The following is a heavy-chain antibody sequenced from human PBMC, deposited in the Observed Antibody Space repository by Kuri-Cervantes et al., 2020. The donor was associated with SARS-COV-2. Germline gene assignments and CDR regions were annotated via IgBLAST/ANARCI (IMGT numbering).Heavy chain of an antibody. D-gene: IGHD3-3*01. CDR2: ISYDGSNK. J-gene: IGHJ6*03. CDR1: GFTFSIYG. V-gene: IGHV3-30*12. Sequence: GGSLRLSCAASGFTFSIYGMHWVRQAPGKGLEWVAVISYDGSNKYYADSVKGRFTISRDNAKNSLYLQMNSLRAEDTAVYYCAREVPNHDFRSGYLIMGDYYYYYYMDVWGKGTTVTVSS. CDR3: AREVPNHDFRSGYLIMGDYYYYYYMDV.